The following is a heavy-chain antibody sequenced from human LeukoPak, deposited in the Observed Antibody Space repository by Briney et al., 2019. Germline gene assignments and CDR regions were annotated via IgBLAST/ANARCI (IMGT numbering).Heavy chain of an antibody. D-gene: IGHD3-22*01. V-gene: IGHV3-53*01. CDR2: IYRDDTT. J-gene: IGHJ4*02. CDR3: ARAAYDSGSYIANHDY. CDR1: GFTVSTNY. Sequence: GGSLRPSCAASGFTVSTNYMSWVRQAPGKGLEWVSVIYRDDTTYYADSVKGRFTISRDNSKNTLYLQMSSLRAEDTAVYYCARAAYDSGSYIANHDYWGQGTLVTVSS.